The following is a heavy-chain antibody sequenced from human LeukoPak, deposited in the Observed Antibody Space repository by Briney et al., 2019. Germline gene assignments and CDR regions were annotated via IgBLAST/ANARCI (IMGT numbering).Heavy chain of an antibody. CDR3: ARAAIAVAGDYHYHYMDV. Sequence: GASVKVSCKASGYTFTGHYMHWVRQAPGQGLEWMGWFSPSSGDTDYSQRFQGRVTMTRDTSISTAYMELSRLRSDDTAVYYCARAAIAVAGDYHYHYMDVWGKGTTVTVSS. D-gene: IGHD6-19*01. J-gene: IGHJ6*03. CDR2: FSPSSGDT. CDR1: GYTFTGHY. V-gene: IGHV1-2*02.